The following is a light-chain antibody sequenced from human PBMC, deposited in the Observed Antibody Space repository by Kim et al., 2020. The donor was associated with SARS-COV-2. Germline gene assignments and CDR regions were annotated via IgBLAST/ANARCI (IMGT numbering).Light chain of an antibody. J-gene: IGLJ2*01. CDR3: LLYYGGAQV. Sequence: QAVVTQEPSLTVSPGGTVTLTCASSTGAVTSGYYPNWFQQKPGQAPRAPIYSTSNKHSWTPARFSGSLLGGKAALTLSGVQPEDEAEYYCLLYYGGAQVFGGGTQLTVL. CDR1: TGAVTSGYY. V-gene: IGLV7-43*01. CDR2: STS.